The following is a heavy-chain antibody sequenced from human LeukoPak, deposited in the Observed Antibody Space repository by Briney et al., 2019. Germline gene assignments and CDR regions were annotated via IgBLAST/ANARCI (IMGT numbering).Heavy chain of an antibody. CDR3: ARGLFGYSYGYWFDY. J-gene: IGHJ6*04. V-gene: IGHV4-59*01. CDR1: GGSISSYY. Sequence: SETLSLTCTVSGGSISSYYWSWIRQPPGKGLEWIGYIYYSGSTNYNPSLKSRVTISVDTSKNQFSLKLTSVTAADTAVYYCARGLFGYSYGYWFDYWGKGTTVTISS. D-gene: IGHD5-18*01. CDR2: IYYSGST.